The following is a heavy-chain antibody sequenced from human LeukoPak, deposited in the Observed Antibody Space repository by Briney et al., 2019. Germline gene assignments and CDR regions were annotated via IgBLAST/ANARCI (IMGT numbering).Heavy chain of an antibody. D-gene: IGHD6-13*01. CDR3: ARDEVYSSSWYYFDY. Sequence: SETLSLTCAVYGGSFSGYYWSWIRQPPGKGLEWIGEINHSGSTNYNPSLKSRVTISVDTSKNQFSLKLSSVTAADTAVYYCARDEVYSSSWYYFDYWGQGTLVTVSS. J-gene: IGHJ4*02. V-gene: IGHV4-34*01. CDR1: GGSFSGYY. CDR2: INHSGST.